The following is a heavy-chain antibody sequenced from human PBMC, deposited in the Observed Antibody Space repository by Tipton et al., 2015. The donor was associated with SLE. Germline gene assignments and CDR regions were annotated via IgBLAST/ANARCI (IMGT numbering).Heavy chain of an antibody. CDR2: IYYSGST. Sequence: TLSLTCTVSGDSISRYYWSWIRQSPEKGLEWIGYIYYSGSTKYNPSLESRVTISVDTSKNQFSLKLSSVTVADTAVYYCVRVEGAYDQYYFDSWCQGTLVTVSS. CDR3: VRVEGAYDQYYFDS. CDR1: GDSISRYY. V-gene: IGHV4-59*01. J-gene: IGHJ4*02. D-gene: IGHD5-12*01.